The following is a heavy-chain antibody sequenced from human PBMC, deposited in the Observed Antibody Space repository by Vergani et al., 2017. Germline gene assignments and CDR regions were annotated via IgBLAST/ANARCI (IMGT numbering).Heavy chain of an antibody. CDR1: GYTFTSYY. CDR2: INPSGGST. V-gene: IGHV1-46*01. CDR3: ARDPLRITKTEGGGTTYYYYGMDV. D-gene: IGHD3-10*01. Sequence: QVQLVQSGAEVKKPGASVKVSCKASGYTFTSYYMHWVRQAPGQGLEWMGIINPSGGSTSYAQKFQGRVTMTRDTSTSTVYMELSSLRSEDTAVYYCARDPLRITKTEGGGTTYYYYGMDVWGQGTTVTVSS. J-gene: IGHJ6*02.